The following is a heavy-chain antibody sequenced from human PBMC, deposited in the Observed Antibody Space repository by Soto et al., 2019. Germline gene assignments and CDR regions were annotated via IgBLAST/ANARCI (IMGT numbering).Heavy chain of an antibody. J-gene: IGHJ3*02. CDR3: AKDRSFAWVQGFDI. D-gene: IGHD1-26*01. CDR2: ISGSGGTT. Sequence: PGGSLRLSCAASGLTFSSYGMNWVRQAPGKGLEWVSLISGSGGTTYYADSVKGRFTLSRDNSNNKLFLQMNSLRAEDTALYYCAKDRSFAWVQGFDIWGQGTMVTVS. V-gene: IGHV3-23*01. CDR1: GLTFSSYG.